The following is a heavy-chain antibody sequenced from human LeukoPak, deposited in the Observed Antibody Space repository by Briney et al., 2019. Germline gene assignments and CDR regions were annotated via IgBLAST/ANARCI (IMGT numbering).Heavy chain of an antibody. V-gene: IGHV1-2*02. D-gene: IGHD7-27*01. CDR1: GNTFTNYY. CDR2: INPNSGGT. CDR3: ARRLTGVDY. J-gene: IGHJ4*02. Sequence: DSVKVSCKASGNTFTNYYVHWVRQAPGQGLEWMGWINPNSGGTNYAQKFQGRVTMTRDMSISTAYMELNRLTSDDTAVYYCARRLTGVDYWGQGTLVTVSS.